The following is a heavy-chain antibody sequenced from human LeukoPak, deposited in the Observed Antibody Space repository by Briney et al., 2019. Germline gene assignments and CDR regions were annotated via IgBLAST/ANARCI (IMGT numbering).Heavy chain of an antibody. Sequence: GGSRRRSCAASGFTFSSYSMKWVRQAPGKGLEWVSSISCSSSYISYADSVKGRFTISRDNAKNSLYLQMNSLRAEDTAVYYCARGNYDFWSGSHYYMDVWGKGTTVTVSS. CDR3: ARGNYDFWSGSHYYMDV. CDR2: ISCSSSYI. CDR1: GFTFSSYS. J-gene: IGHJ6*03. D-gene: IGHD3-3*01. V-gene: IGHV3-21*01.